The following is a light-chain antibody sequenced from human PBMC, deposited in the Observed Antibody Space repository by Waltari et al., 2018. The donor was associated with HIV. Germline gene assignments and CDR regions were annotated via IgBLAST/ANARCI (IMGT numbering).Light chain of an antibody. CDR1: SSDLGPYNF. J-gene: IGLJ1*01. CDR2: EVN. V-gene: IGLV2-14*01. CDR3: SSYARDCHVV. Sequence: SALTQPASVSGSPGQSITISCTGTSSDLGPYNFVSWYQHHPGKAPKLLIYEVNTRPSGVSNRFSGAKSGNTASLTIAGLQADDEADYSCSSYARDCHVVFGTGTTVTVL.